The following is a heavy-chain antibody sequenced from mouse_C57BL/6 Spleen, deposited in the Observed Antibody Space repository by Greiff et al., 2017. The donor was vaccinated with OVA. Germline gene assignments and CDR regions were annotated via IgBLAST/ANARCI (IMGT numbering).Heavy chain of an antibody. CDR3: ARSNSLAY. CDR1: GYTFTSYW. V-gene: IGHV1-59*01. J-gene: IGHJ3*01. CDR2: IDPSDSYT. D-gene: IGHD2-5*01. Sequence: QVQLQQPGAELVRPGTSVKLSCKASGYTFTSYWMHWVKQRPGQGLEWIGVIDPSDSYTNYNQKFKGKATLTVDTSSSTAYMQLSSLTSEDSAVYYCARSNSLAYWGQGTLVTVSA.